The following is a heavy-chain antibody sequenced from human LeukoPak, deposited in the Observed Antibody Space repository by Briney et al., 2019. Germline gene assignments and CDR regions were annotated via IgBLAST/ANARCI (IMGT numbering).Heavy chain of an antibody. CDR1: GGSISSGDYY. CDR2: IYYSGST. V-gene: IGHV4-30-4*08. J-gene: IGHJ4*02. Sequence: PSETLSLTCTVSGGSISSGDYYWSWIRQPPGTGLEWIGYIYYSGSTYYNPSLKSRVTISVDTSKNQFSLKLSSVTAPDTAVYYCASGEVTTYYIDYWGQGTLVTVSS. CDR3: ASGEVTTYYIDY. D-gene: IGHD4-11*01.